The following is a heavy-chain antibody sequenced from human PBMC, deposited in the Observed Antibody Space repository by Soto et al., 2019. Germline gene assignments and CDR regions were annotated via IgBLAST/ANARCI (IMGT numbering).Heavy chain of an antibody. J-gene: IGHJ4*02. CDR2: ISRDGGTK. D-gene: IGHD2-8*02. Sequence: QVQLVESGGGVVQPGRSLRLSCAVSGFTVSTYGMHWVRQAPGKGLEWVAVISRDGGTKYYADSVKGRFTISRDNSRNTLFLEMNSRRGDDTAVYDCTGAVASGYWGQGSLVTVSS. CDR1: GFTVSTYG. V-gene: IGHV3-30*03. CDR3: TGAVASGY.